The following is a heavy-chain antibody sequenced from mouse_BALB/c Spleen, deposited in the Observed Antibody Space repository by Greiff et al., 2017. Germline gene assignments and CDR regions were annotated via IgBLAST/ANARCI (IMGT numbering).Heavy chain of an antibody. Sequence: VQLQQSGAELVKPGASVKLSCTASGFNIKDTYMHWVKQRPEQGLEWIGRIDPANGNTKYDPKFQGKATITAATSSNTAYLQLSSLTSEDTAVYYCARWGDYDWFAYWGQGTLVTVSA. V-gene: IGHV14-3*02. J-gene: IGHJ3*01. D-gene: IGHD2-4*01. CDR3: ARWGDYDWFAY. CDR1: GFNIKDTY. CDR2: IDPANGNT.